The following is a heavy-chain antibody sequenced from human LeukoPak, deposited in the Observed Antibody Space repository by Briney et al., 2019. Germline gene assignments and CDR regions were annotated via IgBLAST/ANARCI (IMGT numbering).Heavy chain of an antibody. Sequence: PGGSLRLSCAASGFTFSSYAMHWVRQAPGKGLEWVAVISYDGSNKYYADSVKGRFTISRDNSKNTLYLQMNSLRAEDTAVYYCARSDSSGYYYPDYWGQGTLVTVSS. CDR3: ARSDSSGYYYPDY. CDR1: GFTFSSYA. J-gene: IGHJ4*02. V-gene: IGHV3-30-3*01. D-gene: IGHD3-22*01. CDR2: ISYDGSNK.